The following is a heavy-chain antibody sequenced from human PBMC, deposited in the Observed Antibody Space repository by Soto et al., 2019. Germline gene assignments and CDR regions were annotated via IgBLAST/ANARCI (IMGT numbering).Heavy chain of an antibody. CDR3: ARGDFDT. CDR2: LFPGGDP. J-gene: IGHJ5*02. V-gene: IGHV3-53*01. CDR1: GVTVTTNY. Sequence: EVQLVESGGGLIQPGGSLRLSCAASGVTVTTNYMSWVRQAPGKGLEWVSILFPGGDPYYADFVKGRFTISRDSPENTLYLQMNSLRNEDTAVYFCARGDFDTWGQGTLVTVPS.